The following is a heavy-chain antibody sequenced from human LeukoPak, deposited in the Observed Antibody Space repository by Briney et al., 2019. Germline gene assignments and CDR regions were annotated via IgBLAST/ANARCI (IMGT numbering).Heavy chain of an antibody. J-gene: IGHJ3*02. CDR3: ARGLGSGRHAFDI. V-gene: IGHV3-21*01. Sequence: GGTLRLSCAASGFTFSSYSMNWVRQAPGKGLEWVSSISSSSSYIYYADSVKGRFTISRDNAKNSLYLQMNSLRAEDTAVYYCARGLGSGRHAFDIWGQGTMVTVSS. D-gene: IGHD3-10*01. CDR1: GFTFSSYS. CDR2: ISSSSSYI.